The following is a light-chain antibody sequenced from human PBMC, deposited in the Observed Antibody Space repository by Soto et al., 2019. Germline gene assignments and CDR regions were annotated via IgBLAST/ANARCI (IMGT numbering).Light chain of an antibody. V-gene: IGLV1-44*01. CDR3: AAWDDSRRAVV. CDR1: RSNIGTYA. Sequence: QSVLTQSPSASVTPGQRVTISCSGSRSNIGTYAVNWYQQLPGAAPTLLIFRNHQRPSGVPDRFSGSKSGTSASLAISGPQSEDEADYYCAAWDDSRRAVVFGGGTKVTVL. CDR2: RNH. J-gene: IGLJ2*01.